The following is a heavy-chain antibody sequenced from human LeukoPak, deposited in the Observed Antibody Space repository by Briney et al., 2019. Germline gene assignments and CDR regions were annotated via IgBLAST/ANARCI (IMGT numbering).Heavy chain of an antibody. CDR3: ATSPGLGYSSSLTGVDY. CDR2: IYTGGGR. Sequence: GGSLRLSCAASGFTVSSYHMNWVRQAPGKELEWVSVIYTGGGRYYADSVRGRFTISRDTSKNMVFLQMNSLRAEDTAVYYCATSPGLGYSSSLTGVDYWGQGTLVTVSS. CDR1: GFTVSSYH. J-gene: IGHJ4*02. V-gene: IGHV3-53*01. D-gene: IGHD6-6*01.